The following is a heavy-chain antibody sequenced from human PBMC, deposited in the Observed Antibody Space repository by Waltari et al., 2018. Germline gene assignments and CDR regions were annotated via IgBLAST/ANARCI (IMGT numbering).Heavy chain of an antibody. D-gene: IGHD2-2*01. J-gene: IGHJ6*03. V-gene: IGHV1-69*12. CDR3: ARRGQSTSGYYYYYMDV. CDR1: GGLFSSYA. CDR2: IIPIFGTA. Sequence: VQLVQSWAEVRQPGSSAQVSWKASGGLFSSYATDWGRQAPAQGLEWMGGIIPIFGTANYAQKFQGRVTITADESTSTAYRELSSLRSEDTAVYYCARRGQSTSGYYYYYMDVWGKGTTVTISS.